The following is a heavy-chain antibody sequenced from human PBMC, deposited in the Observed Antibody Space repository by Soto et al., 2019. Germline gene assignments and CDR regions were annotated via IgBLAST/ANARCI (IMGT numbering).Heavy chain of an antibody. V-gene: IGHV3-23*01. CDR3: AKQQGPGTPYYYAMDV. CDR2: IRGSGDRT. CDR1: GFTFSSYA. Sequence: SAGSLRLSCAASGFTFSSYAMSWVRQAPGKGLEWVSVIRGSGDRTYYADSGKGRFTLSRDNSKNTLYMQMNTLRAEDTAVYYCAKQQGPGTPYYYAMDVWGQGTTVTVSS. D-gene: IGHD1-1*01. J-gene: IGHJ6*02.